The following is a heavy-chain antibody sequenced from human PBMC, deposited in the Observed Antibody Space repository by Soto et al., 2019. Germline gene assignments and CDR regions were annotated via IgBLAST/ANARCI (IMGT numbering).Heavy chain of an antibody. D-gene: IGHD1-26*01. J-gene: IGHJ6*02. Sequence: TLSLTCTVSGGSISSSSYYWGWIRQPPGKGLEWIGSIYYSGSTYYNPSLKSRVTISVDTSKNQFSLKLSSVTAADTAVYYCARQGGEADYYYYYGMDVWGQGTTVTVSS. CDR1: GGSISSSSYY. V-gene: IGHV4-39*01. CDR2: IYYSGST. CDR3: ARQGGEADYYYYYGMDV.